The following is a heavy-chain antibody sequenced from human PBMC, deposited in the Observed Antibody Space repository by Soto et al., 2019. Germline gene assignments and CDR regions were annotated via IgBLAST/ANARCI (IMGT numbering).Heavy chain of an antibody. D-gene: IGHD3-16*01. CDR2: IWYDGSNK. J-gene: IGHJ6*04. Sequence: GGSLILSCAASGFTFSSYGMHWVRQAPGKGLEWVAVIWYDGSNKYYADSVKGRFTISRDNSKNTLYLQMNSLRAEDTAVYYCARDLTEGASYYYYGMDVWGKGTTVTVSS. CDR1: GFTFSSYG. V-gene: IGHV3-33*01. CDR3: ARDLTEGASYYYYGMDV.